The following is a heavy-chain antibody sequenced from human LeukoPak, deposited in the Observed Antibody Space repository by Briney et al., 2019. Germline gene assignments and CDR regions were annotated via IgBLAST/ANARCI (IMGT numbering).Heavy chain of an antibody. CDR2: ICPGDSDT. V-gene: IGHV5-51*01. CDR1: GYSFTNNW. Sequence: GESLKISCKGSGYSFTNNWIGWVRQMPGEGLEWMGIICPGDSDTRYSPSFQGQVTISADKSISTAYLQWSSLKASDTAMYYCARRVDSGKAFDYWGQGTLVTVSS. D-gene: IGHD1-26*01. J-gene: IGHJ4*02. CDR3: ARRVDSGKAFDY.